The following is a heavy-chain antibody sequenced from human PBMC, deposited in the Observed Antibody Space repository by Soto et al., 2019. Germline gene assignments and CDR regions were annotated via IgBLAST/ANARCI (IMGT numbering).Heavy chain of an antibody. CDR2: IYYSGST. J-gene: IGHJ4*02. V-gene: IGHV4-31*03. Sequence: QVQLQESGPGLVKPSQTLSLTCTVSGGSISSGGYYWSWIRQHPGKGLEWIGYIYYSGSTYYNPSLKSRGTISVDASKNQFSLKLSSVTAAAKAVYYCARGTCSGWYDYWGQGTLVTVSS. D-gene: IGHD6-19*01. CDR1: GGSISSGGYY. CDR3: ARGTCSGWYDY.